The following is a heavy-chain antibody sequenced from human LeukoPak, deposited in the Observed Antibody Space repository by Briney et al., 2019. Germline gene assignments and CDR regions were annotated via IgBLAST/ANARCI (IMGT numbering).Heavy chain of an antibody. J-gene: IGHJ4*02. CDR1: GYTFTGYY. CDR3: ARDQRGGGQQLVQY. V-gene: IGHV1-2*06. D-gene: IGHD6-13*01. CDR2: INPNSGGT. Sequence: ASVKVSCKASGYTFTGYYMHWVRQAPGQGLEWMGRINPNSGGTNYAQKFQGRVTMTRDTSISTAYMELSRLRSDDTAVYYYARDQRGGGQQLVQYWGQGTLVTVSS.